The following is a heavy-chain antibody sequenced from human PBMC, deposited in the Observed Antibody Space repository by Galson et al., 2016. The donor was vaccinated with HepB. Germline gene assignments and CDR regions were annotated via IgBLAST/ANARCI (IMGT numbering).Heavy chain of an antibody. V-gene: IGHV2-5*02. CDR1: GFSLSTSGVG. D-gene: IGHD3-22*01. CDR2: IYWDDDK. J-gene: IGHJ3*02. Sequence: PALVKPTQTLTLTCTFSGFSLSTSGVGVGWIRQPPGKALEWLALIYWDDDKRYSPSLRSRLTITKDTSKNQVVLTMTNMDPVDTATYYCAHRRTYYYDSSGLNDGPEVLSVFVIGGQATMVTVAS. CDR3: AHRRTYYYDSSGLNDGPEVLSVFVI.